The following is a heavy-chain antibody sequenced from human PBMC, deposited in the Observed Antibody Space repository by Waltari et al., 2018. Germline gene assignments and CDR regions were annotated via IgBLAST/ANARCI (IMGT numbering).Heavy chain of an antibody. D-gene: IGHD3-10*01. Sequence: HEQPVASGGGLVNPGTSLPASCATSAFTFSRFGMHLLRRAPGQGLEWVAVLWVDGSTAFYADSVEGRFTISRDNSKNTLFLQMNSLRVDDTAIYYCAREAPITLVRGDPPDALDLWGQGTLVTVSS. CDR3: AREAPITLVRGDPPDALDL. CDR2: LWVDGSTA. J-gene: IGHJ3*01. CDR1: AFTFSRFG. V-gene: IGHV3-33*01.